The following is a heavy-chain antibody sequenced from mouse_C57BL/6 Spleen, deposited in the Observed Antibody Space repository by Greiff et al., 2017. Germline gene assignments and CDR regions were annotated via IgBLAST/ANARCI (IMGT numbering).Heavy chain of an antibody. D-gene: IGHD1-1*01. Sequence: DVKLVESGGGLVKPGGSLKLSCAASGFTFSSYAMSWVRQTPEKRLEWVATISDGGSYTYYPDNVKGRFTISRDNAKNNLYLQMSHLKSEDTAMYYCAREYDGSSYVGYFDVWGTGTTVTVSS. CDR2: ISDGGSYT. V-gene: IGHV5-4*01. CDR3: AREYDGSSYVGYFDV. J-gene: IGHJ1*03. CDR1: GFTFSSYA.